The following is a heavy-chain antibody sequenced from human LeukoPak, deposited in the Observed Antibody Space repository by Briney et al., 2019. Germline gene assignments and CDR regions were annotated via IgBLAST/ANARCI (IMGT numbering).Heavy chain of an antibody. J-gene: IGHJ4*02. CDR2: IKQDGSEK. D-gene: IGHD3-3*01. CDR3: VRDWSDSDDY. CDR1: GFTFSNYW. V-gene: IGHV3-7*01. Sequence: GGSLRLSCAASGFTFSNYWMTWVRQAPGKGLEWVANIKQDGSEKYYVESVIDRFTVSRDNAHNSLYLQMNSLGAEDTAVYYCVRDWSDSDDYWGQGTLVTVSS.